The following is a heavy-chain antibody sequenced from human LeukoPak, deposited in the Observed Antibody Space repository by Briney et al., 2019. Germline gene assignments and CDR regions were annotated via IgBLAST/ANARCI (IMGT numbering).Heavy chain of an antibody. V-gene: IGHV1-69*04. CDR3: ARGSLITIFGVVIHY. D-gene: IGHD3-3*01. CDR1: GGTFSSYA. CDR2: IIPILGIA. Sequence: SVKVSCKASGGTFSSYAISWVRQAPGQGLEWMGRIIPILGIANYAQKFQGRVTITADKSTSTAYMELSSLRSEDTAVYYCARGSLITIFGVVIHYWGRGTPVTVSS. J-gene: IGHJ4*02.